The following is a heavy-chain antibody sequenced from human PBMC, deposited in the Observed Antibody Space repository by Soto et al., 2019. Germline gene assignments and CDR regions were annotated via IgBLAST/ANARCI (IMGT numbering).Heavy chain of an antibody. CDR1: GGSISSYY. D-gene: IGHD3-10*01. J-gene: IGHJ5*02. Sequence: PSETLSLTCTVSGGSISSYYWSWIRQPPGKGLEWIGYIYYRGGTNYNPSLKSRVTISVDTPKNQFSLKLSSVTAADTAVYYCARAPHYYGSGSTYNWFDPWGQGTLVTVSS. CDR2: IYYRGGT. CDR3: ARAPHYYGSGSTYNWFDP. V-gene: IGHV4-59*01.